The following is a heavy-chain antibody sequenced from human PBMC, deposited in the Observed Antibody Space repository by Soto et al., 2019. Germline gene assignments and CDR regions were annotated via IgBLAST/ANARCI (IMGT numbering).Heavy chain of an antibody. CDR1: GYTFLTYD. CDR2: ISTKNGHT. D-gene: IGHD3-10*01. CDR3: ARDEFHGVDP. J-gene: IGHJ5*02. Sequence: QVQLVQSGAEVKKSGASVKVSCKASGYTFLTYDISWVRQAPGQGLEWMGWISTKNGHTNYSQNFQGRATMTTDTSAYMAYLELRTVGSGDTSVSCGARDEFHGVDPWGQGTLVTVSS. V-gene: IGHV1-18*01.